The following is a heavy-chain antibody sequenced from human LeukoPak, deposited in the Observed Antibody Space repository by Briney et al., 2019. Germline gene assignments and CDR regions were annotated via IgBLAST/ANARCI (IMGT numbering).Heavy chain of an antibody. V-gene: IGHV4-59*01. J-gene: IGHJ4*02. Sequence: PSETLSLTCTVSGGSISSYYWSWIRQPPGKGLEWIGYIYYSGSTNYNPSLKSRVTISVDTSKNQFSLKLSSVTAADTAVYYCARGGYYDSSGRSSHFDYWGQGTLVTVSS. CDR2: IYYSGST. CDR1: GGSISSYY. D-gene: IGHD3-22*01. CDR3: ARGGYYDSSGRSSHFDY.